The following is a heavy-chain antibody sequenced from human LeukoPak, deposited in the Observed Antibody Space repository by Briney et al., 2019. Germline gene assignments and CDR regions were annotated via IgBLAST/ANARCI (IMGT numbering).Heavy chain of an antibody. Sequence: SETLSLTCTVSGGSISGYYWSWIRQPPGKGLEWIGYIYYSGSTNYSPSLKSRVTISVDTSKNQFSRKLSSVTAADTAVYYCARGRPDYYGSGSYYNGLAAGAGVHFDYWGQGTLVTVSS. V-gene: IGHV4-59*01. D-gene: IGHD3-10*01. CDR1: GGSISGYY. CDR3: ARGRPDYYGSGSYYNGLAAGAGVHFDY. CDR2: IYYSGST. J-gene: IGHJ4*02.